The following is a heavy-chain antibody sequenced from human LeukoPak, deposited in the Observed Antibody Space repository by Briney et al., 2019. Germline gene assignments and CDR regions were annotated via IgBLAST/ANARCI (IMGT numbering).Heavy chain of an antibody. Sequence: SETLSLTCTVSGGSISSYYWSWLRQPPGKGLEGIGYIYYSGSTNYNPSLKSRVTISVDTSKNQFSLKLSSVTAADTAVYYCARHPIAYGDYGVWGKGTTVTVSS. J-gene: IGHJ6*04. CDR3: ARHPIAYGDYGV. V-gene: IGHV4-59*08. D-gene: IGHD4-17*01. CDR1: GGSISSYY. CDR2: IYYSGST.